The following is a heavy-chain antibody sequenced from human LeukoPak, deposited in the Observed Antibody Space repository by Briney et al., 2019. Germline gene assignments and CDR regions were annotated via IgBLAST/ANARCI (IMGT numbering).Heavy chain of an antibody. V-gene: IGHV1-69*13. CDR3: AGDNEVHWFDP. CDR2: VIPIFGTA. D-gene: IGHD1-1*01. CDR1: GGTFSSYA. J-gene: IGHJ5*02. Sequence: GASVKVSCKASGGTFSSYAIGWVRQAPGQGLEWMGGVIPIFGTANYAQKFQGRVTITADESTSTAYMELSSLRSEDTAVYYCAGDNEVHWFDPWGQGTLVTVSS.